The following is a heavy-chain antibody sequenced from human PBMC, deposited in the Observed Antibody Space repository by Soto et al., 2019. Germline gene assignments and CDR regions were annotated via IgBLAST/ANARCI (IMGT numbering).Heavy chain of an antibody. CDR2: IYDSGSP. CDR1: GGSISVYY. J-gene: IGHJ4*02. D-gene: IGHD1-26*01. V-gene: IGHV4-59*01. Sequence: SETLSLTCTISGGSISVYYWSWIRQPPGQALEWIGYIYDSGSPYYNPSLRSRVIISADTSKNQISLKLTSATAADTAVYYCTRGVGSSPPRYWGRGTLVTVSS. CDR3: TRGVGSSPPRY.